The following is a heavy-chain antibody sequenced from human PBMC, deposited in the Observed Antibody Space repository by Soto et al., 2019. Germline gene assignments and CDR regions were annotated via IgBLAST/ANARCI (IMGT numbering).Heavy chain of an antibody. CDR2: ISYDGSNK. Sequence: QVQLVESGGGVVQPGRSLRLSCAASGFTFSSYGMHWFRQAPGKGLEWVAVISYDGSNKYYADSVKGRFTISRDNSKNTLYLQMNSLRAEDTAVYYCAKVGYSYGDAFDIWGQGTMVTVSS. V-gene: IGHV3-30*18. J-gene: IGHJ3*02. CDR3: AKVGYSYGDAFDI. CDR1: GFTFSSYG. D-gene: IGHD5-18*01.